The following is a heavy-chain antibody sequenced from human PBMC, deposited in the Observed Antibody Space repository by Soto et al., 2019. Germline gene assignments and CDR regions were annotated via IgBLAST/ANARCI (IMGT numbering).Heavy chain of an antibody. CDR1: ADTFTSYY. CDR2: INPNGGST. J-gene: IGHJ3*01. Sequence: ASVKVSCKAPADTFTSYYIHWVRQAPGHGLEWMGIINPNGGSTRFAQTFQGRITMTTDTSTSTVYMELRSLRSEDTAVYFCARDDFGDLWRSPDVWGQGTMVTVSS. D-gene: IGHD4-17*01. V-gene: IGHV1-46*01. CDR3: ARDDFGDLWRSPDV.